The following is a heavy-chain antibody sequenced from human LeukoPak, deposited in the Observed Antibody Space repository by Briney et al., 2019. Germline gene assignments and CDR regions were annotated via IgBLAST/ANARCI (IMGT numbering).Heavy chain of an antibody. CDR1: GGSISSYY. Sequence: PSETLSLTCTVSGGSISSYYWSWIRQPPGKGLEWIGYIYYSGSTNYNPSLKSRVTISVDTSKNQFSLKLSSVTAADTAVYYCARAFDTALIDYWGQGTLVTVSS. J-gene: IGHJ4*02. D-gene: IGHD5-18*01. CDR2: IYYSGST. CDR3: ARAFDTALIDY. V-gene: IGHV4-59*08.